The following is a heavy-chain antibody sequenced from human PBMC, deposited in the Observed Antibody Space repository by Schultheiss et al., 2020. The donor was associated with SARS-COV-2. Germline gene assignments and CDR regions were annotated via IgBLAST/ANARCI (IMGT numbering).Heavy chain of an antibody. Sequence: SETLSLTCAVYGGSFSGYYWSWIRQPPGKGLEWIGEINHSGSTNYNPSLKSRVTMSVDTSKNQFSLKLSSVTAADTAVYYCARDLHYYDSSEGFDYWGQGTLVTVSS. D-gene: IGHD3-22*01. J-gene: IGHJ4*02. CDR3: ARDLHYYDSSEGFDY. CDR2: INHSGST. V-gene: IGHV4-34*01. CDR1: GGSFSGYY.